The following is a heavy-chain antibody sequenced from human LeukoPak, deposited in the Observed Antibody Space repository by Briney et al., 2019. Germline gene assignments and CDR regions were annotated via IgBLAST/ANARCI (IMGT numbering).Heavy chain of an antibody. Sequence: SETLSLTCAVYGGSFSGYYWSGIRQPPGKGLEWIGEINHSGSTNYNPSLKSRVTISVDTSKNQFSLKLSSVTAADTAVYYCARGLGTVVVIAATPNGMDVWGQGTTVTVSS. V-gene: IGHV4-34*01. D-gene: IGHD2-15*01. CDR3: ARGLGTVVVIAATPNGMDV. CDR1: GGSFSGYY. J-gene: IGHJ6*02. CDR2: INHSGST.